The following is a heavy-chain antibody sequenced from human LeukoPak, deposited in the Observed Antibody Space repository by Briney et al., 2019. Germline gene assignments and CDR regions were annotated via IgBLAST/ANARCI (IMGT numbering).Heavy chain of an antibody. CDR1: GYTFTSYY. Sequence: ASVKVSCKASGYTFTSYYMHWVRQAPGQGLEWMGIINPSGGSTSYAQKFQGRVTMTRDTSTSTVYMELSSLRSEDTAVYYCARDLYCGGDRYSNFDYWGQGTLVTVSS. CDR2: INPSGGST. D-gene: IGHD2-21*02. CDR3: ARDLYCGGDRYSNFDY. V-gene: IGHV1-46*01. J-gene: IGHJ4*02.